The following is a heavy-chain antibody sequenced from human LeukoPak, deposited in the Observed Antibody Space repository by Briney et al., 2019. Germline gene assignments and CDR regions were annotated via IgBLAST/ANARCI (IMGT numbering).Heavy chain of an antibody. Sequence: GGSLRLSCAASGFTFSSYAMHWVRQAPGKGLEWVAVISYDGSNKYYADSVKGRFTISRDNSKNTLYLQMNSLRAEDTAVYYCARAEVGAPSYYYYYMDVWGKGTTVTVSS. V-gene: IGHV3-30*04. J-gene: IGHJ6*03. CDR1: GFTFSSYA. CDR2: ISYDGSNK. CDR3: ARAEVGAPSYYYYYMDV. D-gene: IGHD1-26*01.